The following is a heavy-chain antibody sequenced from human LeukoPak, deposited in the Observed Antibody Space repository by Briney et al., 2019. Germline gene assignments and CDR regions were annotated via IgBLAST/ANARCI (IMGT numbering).Heavy chain of an antibody. D-gene: IGHD2-2*01. CDR1: GGSFSGYY. J-gene: IGHJ4*02. Sequence: SETLSLTCAVYGGSFSGYYWSWIRQPPGKGLEWIGEINHSGSTNYNPSLKSRVTISVDTSKNQLSLKLSSVTAADTAVYYCARKRPIYCSSTSCYDSIVATLRSTSPVLDYWGQGTLVTVSS. CDR2: INHSGST. V-gene: IGHV4-34*01. CDR3: ARKRPIYCSSTSCYDSIVATLRSTSPVLDY.